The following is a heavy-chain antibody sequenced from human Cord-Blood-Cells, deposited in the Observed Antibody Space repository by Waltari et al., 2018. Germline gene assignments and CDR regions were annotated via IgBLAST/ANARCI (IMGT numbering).Heavy chain of an antibody. Sequence: EVQLVESGGGLVQPGGSLRLSCAASGFTFSSYWMHWVRQAPGKGLVWVSRINSDGSSTSDADSVKGRFTISRDNAKNTLYLQMNSLRAEDTAVYYCASLASIAAAGTDYWGQGTLVTVSS. CDR1: GFTFSSYW. J-gene: IGHJ4*02. V-gene: IGHV3-74*01. CDR3: ASLASIAAAGTDY. D-gene: IGHD6-13*01. CDR2: INSDGSST.